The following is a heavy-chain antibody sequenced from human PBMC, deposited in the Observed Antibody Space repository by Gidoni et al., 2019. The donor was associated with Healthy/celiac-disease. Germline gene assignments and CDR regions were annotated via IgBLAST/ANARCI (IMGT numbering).Heavy chain of an antibody. CDR3: ASGGTITIFGVAFHYFDY. J-gene: IGHJ4*02. V-gene: IGHV3-30-3*01. CDR2: RSYDGSNK. CDR1: GFTFSSYA. Sequence: QVQLVESGGGVVQPGRSLRLSCAASGFTFSSYAMHWVRQAPGKGLKVVAVRSYDGSNKYYADSVKGRFTISRDNSKNTLYLQMNSLRAEETAVYYCASGGTITIFGVAFHYFDYWGQGTLVTVSS. D-gene: IGHD3-3*01.